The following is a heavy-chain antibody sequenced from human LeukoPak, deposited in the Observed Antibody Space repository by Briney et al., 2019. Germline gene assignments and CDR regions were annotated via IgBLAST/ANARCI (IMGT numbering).Heavy chain of an antibody. CDR2: INSDGSST. J-gene: IGHJ4*02. D-gene: IGHD3-22*01. CDR1: GFTFSSYW. Sequence: PGGSLRLSCAASGFTFSSYWMHWVRQAPGKGLVWVSRINSDGSSTSYADSVKGRFTISRDNAKNTLYLQMNSLRAEDTAVYYCASWGVDYYDSSGYSHWGQGTLVTVSS. CDR3: ASWGVDYYDSSGYSH. V-gene: IGHV3-74*01.